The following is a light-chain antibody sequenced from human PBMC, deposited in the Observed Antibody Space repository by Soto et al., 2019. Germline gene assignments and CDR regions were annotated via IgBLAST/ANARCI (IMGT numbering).Light chain of an antibody. Sequence: QSALTQPASVSGSPGQSITISCTGTSSDVGGYNYVSWYQQHPGKAPKLIIYDVSNRPSGVSYRFSGSKSGNTASLTISGLQAEDGADYYCSSYTSSSTLVFGTGTKLTVL. CDR2: DVS. CDR1: SSDVGGYNY. V-gene: IGLV2-14*01. CDR3: SSYTSSSTLV. J-gene: IGLJ1*01.